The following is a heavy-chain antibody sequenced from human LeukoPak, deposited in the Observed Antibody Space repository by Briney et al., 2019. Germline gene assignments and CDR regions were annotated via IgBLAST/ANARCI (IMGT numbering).Heavy chain of an antibody. CDR2: IGSDNKP. J-gene: IGHJ4*02. D-gene: IGHD5-24*01. CDR3: AKTVEMATIRGDYFDY. V-gene: IGHV3-23*05. CDR1: GFTFSAYA. Sequence: GGSLRLSCEASGFTFSAYAMTWVRQAPGKGLEWVSSIGSDNKPHYSESVKGRFAISRDNSKSMLFLQLNSLRAEDTAVYYCAKTVEMATIRGDYFDYWGQGTLVTVSS.